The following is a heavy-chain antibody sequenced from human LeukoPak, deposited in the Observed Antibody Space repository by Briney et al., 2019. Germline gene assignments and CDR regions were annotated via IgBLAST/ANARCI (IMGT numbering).Heavy chain of an antibody. D-gene: IGHD6-19*01. V-gene: IGHV1-2*02. CDR2: INPNSGGT. CDR1: GYTFTVYY. J-gene: IGHJ5*02. Sequence: ASVKVSCKASGYTFTVYYMHWVRQAPGQGLEWMGWINPNSGGTNYAQKFQGRVTMTRDPPISTAYMELSRLRSDDTAVYYCARDRGTYSSGPNWFDPWGQGTLVTVSS. CDR3: ARDRGTYSSGPNWFDP.